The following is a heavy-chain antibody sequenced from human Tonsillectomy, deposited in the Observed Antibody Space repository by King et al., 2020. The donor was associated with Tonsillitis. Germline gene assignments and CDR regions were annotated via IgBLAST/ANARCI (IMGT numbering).Heavy chain of an antibody. V-gene: IGHV4-30-4*01. Sequence: VQLQESGPGLVKPSQTLSLTCTVSGGSISSGDYYWSWICQPPGKGLEWIGYIYYSGSTYYNPSLKSRVTISVDTSKNQFSLKLSSVTAADTAVYYCARVSGYSYGRHYYYYYGMDVWGQGTTVTVSS. CDR3: ARVSGYSYGRHYYYYYGMDV. CDR1: GGSISSGDYY. J-gene: IGHJ6*02. D-gene: IGHD5-18*01. CDR2: IYYSGST.